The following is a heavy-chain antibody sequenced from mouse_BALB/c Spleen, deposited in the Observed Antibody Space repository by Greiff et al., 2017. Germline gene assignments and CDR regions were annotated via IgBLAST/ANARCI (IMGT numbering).Heavy chain of an antibody. CDR1: GYAFSSSW. J-gene: IGHJ2*01. D-gene: IGHD6-1*01. CDR2: IYPGDGDT. CDR3: ARSGSSLDY. Sequence: QVQLKESGPELVKPGASVKISCKASGYAFSSSWMNWVKQRPGQGLEWIGRIYPGDGDTNYNGKFKGKATLTADKSSSTAYMQLSSLTSVDSAVYFCARSGSSLDYWGQGTTLTVSS. V-gene: IGHV1-82*01.